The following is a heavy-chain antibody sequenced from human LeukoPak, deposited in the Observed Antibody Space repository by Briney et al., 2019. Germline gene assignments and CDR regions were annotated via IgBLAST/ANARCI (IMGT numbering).Heavy chain of an antibody. D-gene: IGHD3-22*01. Sequence: GASVKVSCKASGYTFTGYYMHWVRQAPGQGLEWIGWINPNSDDTNYAQKFQGRVTMTRDTSISTAYMELSRLRSDDTAVYYCARDPTSSDSSDYWGQGTLVTVSS. J-gene: IGHJ4*02. CDR2: INPNSDDT. V-gene: IGHV1-2*02. CDR1: GYTFTGYY. CDR3: ARDPTSSDSSDY.